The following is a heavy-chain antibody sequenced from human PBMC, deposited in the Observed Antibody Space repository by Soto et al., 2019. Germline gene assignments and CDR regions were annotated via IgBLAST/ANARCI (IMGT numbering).Heavy chain of an antibody. D-gene: IGHD3-9*01. J-gene: IGHJ2*01. Sequence: EVQLLESGGGLVQPGGSLRLSCAASGFTFSSYAMSWVRQAPGKGLEWVSAISGSGGSTYYADSVKGRFTISRDNSKNKLYLQMTSLRAEDTAVYYCAKTPIAYILTGYQGYFDLWGRGTLVTVSS. CDR1: GFTFSSYA. V-gene: IGHV3-23*01. CDR2: ISGSGGST. CDR3: AKTPIAYILTGYQGYFDL.